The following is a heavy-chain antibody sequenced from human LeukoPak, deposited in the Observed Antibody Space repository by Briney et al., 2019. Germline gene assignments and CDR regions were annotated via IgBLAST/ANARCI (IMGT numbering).Heavy chain of an antibody. Sequence: GGSLRLSCAASGFTFSSYSMNWVRQAPGKGHEWVSSISSSSSYIYYADSVKGRFTISRDNAKNSLYLQMNSLRAEDTAVYYCARVRVGASLLDYWGQGTLVTVSS. CDR2: ISSSSSYI. J-gene: IGHJ4*02. CDR1: GFTFSSYS. V-gene: IGHV3-21*01. D-gene: IGHD1-26*01. CDR3: ARVRVGASLLDY.